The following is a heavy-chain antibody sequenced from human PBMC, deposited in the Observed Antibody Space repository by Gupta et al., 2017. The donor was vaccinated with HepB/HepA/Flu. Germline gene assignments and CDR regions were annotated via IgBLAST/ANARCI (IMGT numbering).Heavy chain of an antibody. J-gene: IGHJ6*02. CDR2: INHSGST. CDR3: ARGVGDHYYYYGMDA. Sequence: QVQLQQWGAGLLKPSETLSLTCAVYGGSFSGYYWSWIRQPPGKGLAWIGEINHSGSTNYNPSLKSRVTISVDTSKNQFSLKLSSVTAADTAVYYCARGVGDHYYYYGMDAWGQGTTVTVSS. CDR1: GGSFSGYY. V-gene: IGHV4-34*01.